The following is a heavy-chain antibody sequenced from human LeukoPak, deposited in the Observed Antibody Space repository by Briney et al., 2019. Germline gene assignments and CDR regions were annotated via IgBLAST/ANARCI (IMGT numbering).Heavy chain of an antibody. J-gene: IGHJ4*02. CDR1: GYTLTELS. Sequence: EASVKVSCKVSGYTLTELSMHWVRQAPGKGLEWMGGFHPEDGETVYAQKFQGRVTMTEDTSTDTAYMELSSLRSEDTAVYYCATGKIYCSTTSCSDDSWGQGTLVTVSS. D-gene: IGHD2-2*01. V-gene: IGHV1-24*01. CDR3: ATGKIYCSTTSCSDDS. CDR2: FHPEDGET.